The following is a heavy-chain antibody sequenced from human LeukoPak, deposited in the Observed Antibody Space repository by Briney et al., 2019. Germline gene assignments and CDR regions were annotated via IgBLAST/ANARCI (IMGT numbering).Heavy chain of an antibody. V-gene: IGHV3-53*01. CDR1: GFTVSSNY. CDR3: ARDHPTVVTGAFDI. Sequence: GGSLRLSCAASGFTVSSNYMSWVRQAPGKGLEWVSVIYSGGSTYYADSVKGRFTISRDNSKNTLYLQMNSLRAEDTAVYYCARDHPTVVTGAFDIWGQGTMVTVSS. CDR2: IYSGGST. J-gene: IGHJ3*02. D-gene: IGHD4-23*01.